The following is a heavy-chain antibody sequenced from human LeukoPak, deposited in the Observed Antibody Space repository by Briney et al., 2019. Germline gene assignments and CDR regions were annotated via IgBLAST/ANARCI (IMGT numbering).Heavy chain of an antibody. CDR1: GYTFTSYG. J-gene: IGHJ6*03. CDR2: MNPNSGNT. CDR3: ARGELTPYYYYYYYYMDV. Sequence: ASVKVSCKASGYTFTSYGISWVRQAPGQGLEWMGWMNPNSGNTGYAQKFQGRVTMTRNTSISTAYMELSSLRSEDTAVYYCARGELTPYYYYYYYYMDVWGKGTTVTISS. D-gene: IGHD3-10*01. V-gene: IGHV1-8*02.